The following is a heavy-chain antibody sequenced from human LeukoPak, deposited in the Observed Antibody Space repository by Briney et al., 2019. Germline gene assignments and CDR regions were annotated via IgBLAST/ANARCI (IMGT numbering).Heavy chain of an antibody. J-gene: IGHJ5*02. CDR3: ARDPYLIVLVPPAIGWFDP. D-gene: IGHD2-2*02. V-gene: IGHV1-18*01. CDR2: MSPYDGNI. CDR1: GYTFTSYG. Sequence: ASVKVSCKTSGYTFTSYGISWVRQAPGQGLEGMGWMSPYDGNIKYAQKFQGRVTVTTDTSTSTAYMELRSLRSDDTAVYYCARDPYLIVLVPPAIGWFDPWGQGTLVTVSS.